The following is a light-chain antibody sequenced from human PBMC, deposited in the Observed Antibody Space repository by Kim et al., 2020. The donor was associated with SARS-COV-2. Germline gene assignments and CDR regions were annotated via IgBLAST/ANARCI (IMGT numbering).Light chain of an antibody. CDR3: LQYNNWPPLT. Sequence: SPGERVTLSCGASQSVSSNLAWYQQKPGQAPRRLIYEASTRATGIPARFSGSGSGTQFTLTISSLQSEDVALYYCLQYNNWPPLTFGGGTKVDIK. CDR2: EAS. V-gene: IGKV3-15*01. CDR1: QSVSSN. J-gene: IGKJ4*01.